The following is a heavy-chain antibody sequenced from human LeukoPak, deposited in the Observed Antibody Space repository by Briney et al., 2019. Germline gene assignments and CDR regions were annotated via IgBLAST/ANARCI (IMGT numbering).Heavy chain of an antibody. V-gene: IGHV4-39*01. CDR2: IYYSGST. D-gene: IGHD2-2*01. J-gene: IGHJ6*03. Sequence: SETLSLTCTVSGGSISSSSYYWGWIRQPPGKGLEWIGSIYYSGSTYYNPSLKSRVTISVDTSKNQFSLKLSSVTAAGTAVYYCARRRDCSSTSCSGYYYYYMDVWGKGTTVTVSS. CDR1: GGSISSSSYY. CDR3: ARRRDCSSTSCSGYYYYYMDV.